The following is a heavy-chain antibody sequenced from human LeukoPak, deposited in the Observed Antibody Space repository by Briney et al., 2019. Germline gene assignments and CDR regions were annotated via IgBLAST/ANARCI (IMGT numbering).Heavy chain of an antibody. Sequence: SVKVSCKASGGTFSSYAISWVRQAPGQGLEWMGGIIPIFGTANYAQKFQGRVTITADESTSTAYMELSSLRSEDTAVYYCARGRDIVVVPHYYYYYMDVWGKGTTVTVSS. V-gene: IGHV1-69*13. J-gene: IGHJ6*03. CDR2: IIPIFGTA. CDR3: ARGRDIVVVPHYYYYYMDV. CDR1: GGTFSSYA. D-gene: IGHD2-2*01.